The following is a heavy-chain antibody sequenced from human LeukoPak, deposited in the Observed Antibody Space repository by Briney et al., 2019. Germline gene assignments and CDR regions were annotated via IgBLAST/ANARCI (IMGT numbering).Heavy chain of an antibody. CDR1: GYTFSSYG. J-gene: IGHJ5*02. CDR2: MNPNSGNT. D-gene: IGHD3-10*01. V-gene: IGHV1-8*02. Sequence: ASVKVSCKASGYTFSSYGISWVRQAPGQGLEWMGWMNPNSGNTGYAQKFQGRVTITRNTSISTAYMELSSLRSEDTAVYYCARDYGSGSYQFDPWGQGTLVTVSS. CDR3: ARDYGSGSYQFDP.